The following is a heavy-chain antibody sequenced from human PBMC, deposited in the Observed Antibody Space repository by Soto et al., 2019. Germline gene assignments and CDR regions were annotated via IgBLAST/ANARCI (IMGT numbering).Heavy chain of an antibody. CDR3: ARYCSGGSCHKGVPDY. CDR2: INTYNGAT. CDR1: GYTLITYG. Sequence: ASVKVSCKVSGYTLITYGISWVRQAPGQGLERMGWINTYNGATNYAQNLQGRVTMTTDTSTNTAYMDLRSLRSDDTAVYYCARYCSGGSCHKGVPDYWGQGTLVTVSS. V-gene: IGHV1-18*01. D-gene: IGHD2-15*01. J-gene: IGHJ4*02.